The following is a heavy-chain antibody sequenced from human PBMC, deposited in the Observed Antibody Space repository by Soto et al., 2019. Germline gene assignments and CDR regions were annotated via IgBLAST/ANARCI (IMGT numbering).Heavy chain of an antibody. D-gene: IGHD5-18*01. J-gene: IGHJ4*02. CDR1: GFSFSSYA. CDR2: MSGSGGST. Sequence: PGGSLRLSCAASGFSFSSYAMSWVRQAPGKGLEWVSVMSGSGGSTYYADSVKGRFTISRDNSKNTLYLQMSSLRAEDTAVYHCAKGRDFSSYSANINWGPGALVTVSS. V-gene: IGHV3-23*01. CDR3: AKGRDFSSYSANIN.